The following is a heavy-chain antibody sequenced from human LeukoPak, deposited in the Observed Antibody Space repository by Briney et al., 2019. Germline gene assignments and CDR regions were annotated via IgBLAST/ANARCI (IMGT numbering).Heavy chain of an antibody. CDR2: INHSGST. V-gene: IGHV4-34*01. J-gene: IGHJ5*02. CDR1: GGSFSGYY. CDR3: ARGSYSSSWYRHNWFDP. Sequence: SETLSLTCAVYGGSFSGYYWSWIRQPPGKGLEWIGEINHSGSTNYNPSLKSRVTISVDTSKNQFSLKLSSVTAADTAVYYCARGSYSSSWYRHNWFDPWGQGTLVTVSS. D-gene: IGHD6-13*01.